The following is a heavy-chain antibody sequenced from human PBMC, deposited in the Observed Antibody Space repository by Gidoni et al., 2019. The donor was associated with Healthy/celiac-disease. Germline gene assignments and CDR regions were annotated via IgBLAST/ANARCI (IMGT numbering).Heavy chain of an antibody. CDR3: ARGSRGSYYSSFDY. D-gene: IGHD1-26*01. V-gene: IGHV4-59*09. Sequence: PSLKSRVTISVDTSKNQFSLKLSSVTAADTAVYYCARGSRGSYYSSFDYWGQGTLVTVSS. J-gene: IGHJ4*02.